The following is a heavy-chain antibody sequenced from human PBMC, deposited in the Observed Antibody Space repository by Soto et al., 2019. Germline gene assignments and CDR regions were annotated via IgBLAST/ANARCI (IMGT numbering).Heavy chain of an antibody. Sequence: SETLSLTCTVSGGSISSGGYYWSWIRQHPGKGLEWIGYIYYSGSTYYNPSLKSRVTISVDTSKNQFSLKLSSVTAADTAAYYCATGTTFLGWFDPGGQGTLVTVSS. J-gene: IGHJ5*02. CDR3: ATGTTFLGWFDP. CDR1: GGSISSGGYY. V-gene: IGHV4-31*03. D-gene: IGHD1-1*01. CDR2: IYYSGST.